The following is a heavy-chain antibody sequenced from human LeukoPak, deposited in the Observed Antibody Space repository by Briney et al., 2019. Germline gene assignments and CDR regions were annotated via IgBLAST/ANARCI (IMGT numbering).Heavy chain of an antibody. CDR1: GYSFDKYW. D-gene: IGHD3-10*01. Sequence: GESLKIPCKASGYSFDKYWIGWVRPKPGKGLELMGIIYPGDSDTRYRPSFEGQITISADKSINTAYLQWRSLKASDTAMYYCARLHGLGSFFAFWGQGTLVTVFS. V-gene: IGHV5-51*01. J-gene: IGHJ4*02. CDR2: IYPGDSDT. CDR3: ARLHGLGSFFAF.